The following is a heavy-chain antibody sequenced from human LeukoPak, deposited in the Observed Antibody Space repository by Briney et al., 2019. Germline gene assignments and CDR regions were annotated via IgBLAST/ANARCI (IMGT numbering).Heavy chain of an antibody. CDR2: IYTSGST. Sequence: PSETLSLTCTVSGGSISSGSYYWSWIRHPAGRGLEWIGRIYTSGSTNYNPSLKSRVTISVDTSKNQFSLKLSSVTAADTAVYYCARALAVAGTVFYFDYWGQGTLVTVSS. CDR3: ARALAVAGTVFYFDY. V-gene: IGHV4-61*02. D-gene: IGHD6-19*01. CDR1: GGSISSGSYY. J-gene: IGHJ4*02.